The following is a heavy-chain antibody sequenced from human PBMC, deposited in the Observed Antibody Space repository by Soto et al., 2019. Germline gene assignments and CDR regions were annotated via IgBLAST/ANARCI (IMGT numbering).Heavy chain of an antibody. V-gene: IGHV1-69*01. D-gene: IGHD5-18*01. CDR1: GGTFSSYA. J-gene: IGHJ4*02. CDR3: AREGRGYSYGYGKIFDY. Sequence: QVQLVQSGAEVKKPGSSVKVSCKASGGTFSSYAISWVRQAPGQGLEWMGGIIPIFGTANYAQKFQGRVTITADESTSTAYMELSSLRFEDTAVYYCAREGRGYSYGYGKIFDYWGQGTLVTVSS. CDR2: IIPIFGTA.